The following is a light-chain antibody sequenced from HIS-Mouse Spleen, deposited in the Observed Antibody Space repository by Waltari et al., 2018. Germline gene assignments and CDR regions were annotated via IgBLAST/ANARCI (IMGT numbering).Light chain of an antibody. CDR2: DGS. Sequence: SYVLTQPPSVSVAPGQTARITCGGNNIGSKRVHWYQQKPGQAPVLVVYDGSDRPSGIPERFSGSNSGNTATLTISRVESGDEADYYCQVWDSSSDHVVFGGGTKLTVL. V-gene: IGLV3-21*02. J-gene: IGLJ2*01. CDR1: NIGSKR. CDR3: QVWDSSSDHVV.